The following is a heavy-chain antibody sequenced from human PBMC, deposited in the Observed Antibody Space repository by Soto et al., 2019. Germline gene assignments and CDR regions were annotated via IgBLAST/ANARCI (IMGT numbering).Heavy chain of an antibody. CDR1: GYTFTGYY. J-gene: IGHJ4*02. Sequence: GSVKVSFKACGYTFTGYYMHWVRQAPGQGLEWMGIINPSGGSTSYSQKFQGRVTMTRDTSTRTVYMELSSLRSEDTAVYYCARRLMVRGSPIDYWGQGTLVTVSS. D-gene: IGHD3-10*01. CDR3: ARRLMVRGSPIDY. CDR2: INPSGGST. V-gene: IGHV1-46*01.